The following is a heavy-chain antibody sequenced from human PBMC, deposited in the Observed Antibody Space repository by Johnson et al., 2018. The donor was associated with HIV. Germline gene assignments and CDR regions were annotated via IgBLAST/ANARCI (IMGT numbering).Heavy chain of an antibody. J-gene: IGHJ3*02. D-gene: IGHD2-21*02. CDR1: GYIVSFNA. Sequence: VQLIESGGGLIQPGGSLRLSCAASGYIVSFNAMHWVRQAPGKGLEWVSLFYSDCNSYYVDSVRRRFILSEDNSKHTLYLQMNNLRAEDAVVYFCASGCGGDCAHQEAFDIWGQGTMVTVSS. V-gene: IGHV3-53*01. CDR2: FYSDCNS. CDR3: ASGCGGDCAHQEAFDI.